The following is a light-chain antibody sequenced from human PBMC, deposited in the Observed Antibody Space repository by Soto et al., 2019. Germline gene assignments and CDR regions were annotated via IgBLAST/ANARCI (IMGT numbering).Light chain of an antibody. Sequence: DIQMTQSPSSLSASLGDRVTITCGASQNIRIYLNWFQQKPGKAPNLLIYGASSLQSGVPSRFSGSRSGTDFTLTINSLQTEDFAVYYCQQTYNSPLTFGQGTKVDIK. CDR1: QNIRIY. CDR3: QQTYNSPLT. CDR2: GAS. J-gene: IGKJ1*01. V-gene: IGKV1-39*01.